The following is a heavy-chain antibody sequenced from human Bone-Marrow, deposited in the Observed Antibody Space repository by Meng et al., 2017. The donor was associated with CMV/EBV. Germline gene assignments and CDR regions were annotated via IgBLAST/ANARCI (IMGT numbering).Heavy chain of an antibody. V-gene: IGHV3-23*04. D-gene: IGHD4-11*01. CDR3: AKSPGYRNYLES. CDR2: LSASGVTT. Sequence: EVQLVESGGGLVLPGRSLRLSCAASGFTFKNYAMTWVRQAPGKGLEWVSSLSASGVTTYYADSVKGRFTISRDSSKNTLYLQMSNLRAEDTALYYCAKSPGYRNYLESWGQGTLVTVSS. CDR1: GFTFKNYA. J-gene: IGHJ5*02.